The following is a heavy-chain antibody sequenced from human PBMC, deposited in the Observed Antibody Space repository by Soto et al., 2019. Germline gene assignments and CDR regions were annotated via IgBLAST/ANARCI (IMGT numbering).Heavy chain of an antibody. CDR2: ISAYNGNT. CDR3: ARDGYYDFWSGYPSFDY. CDR1: GYPFTSYG. D-gene: IGHD3-3*01. Sequence: ASVKVSFKSSGYPFTSYGISWVRQAPGQGLEWMGWISAYNGNTNYAQKLQGRVTMTTDTSTSTAYMELRSLRSDDTAVYYCARDGYYDFWSGYPSFDYWGQGTMVTVSS. J-gene: IGHJ4*02. V-gene: IGHV1-18*04.